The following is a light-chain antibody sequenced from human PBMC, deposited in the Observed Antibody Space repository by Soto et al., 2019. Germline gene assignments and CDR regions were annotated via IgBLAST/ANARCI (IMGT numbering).Light chain of an antibody. CDR3: QVWDTGNDHVV. V-gene: IGLV3-21*02. Sequence: SSELTQPPLVSVAPGQTARITCGGNNIKSKSVHWYQQRPGQAPVLVVHDDSDRPSGIPERFSGSNSENTATLIITRVEAVDEADYYCQVWDTGNDHVVFGGGTKLTVL. CDR1: NIKSKS. CDR2: DDS. J-gene: IGLJ2*01.